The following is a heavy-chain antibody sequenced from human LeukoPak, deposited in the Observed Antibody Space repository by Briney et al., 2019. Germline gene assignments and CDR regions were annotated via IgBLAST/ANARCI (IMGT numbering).Heavy chain of an antibody. CDR2: IYSRGAT. Sequence: PGGSLRLSCAASGFSVCNNYMSWVRQAPGKGLEGVSVIYSRGATYYADSVKGRFTISRDNSKNTLYLQMNSLRVEDTAVYYCAARNYWGQGTLVTVSS. D-gene: IGHD1-14*01. V-gene: IGHV3-53*01. J-gene: IGHJ4*02. CDR3: AARNY. CDR1: GFSVCNNY.